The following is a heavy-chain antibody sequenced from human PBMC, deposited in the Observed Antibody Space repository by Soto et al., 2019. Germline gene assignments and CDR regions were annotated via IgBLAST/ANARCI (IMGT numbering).Heavy chain of an antibody. Sequence: GGSLRLSCAASGFTFSSYGMHWVRQAPGKGLEWVAVIWYDGSNKYYADSVKGRFTISRDNSKNILYLQMNSLGAEDTAVYYCASDYCSGGSCYYCGMDVWGQGTTVTVSS. D-gene: IGHD2-15*01. CDR3: ASDYCSGGSCYYCGMDV. CDR2: IWYDGSNK. J-gene: IGHJ6*02. CDR1: GFTFSSYG. V-gene: IGHV3-33*01.